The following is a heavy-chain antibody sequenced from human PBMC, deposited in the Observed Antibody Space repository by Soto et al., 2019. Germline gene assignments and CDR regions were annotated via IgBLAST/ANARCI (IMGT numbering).Heavy chain of an antibody. Sequence: QVQLVESGGGVVQPGRSLRLSCAASGFTFSSYAMHWGRQAPGKGLEWVAVISYDGSDKYYADSVKGRFTISRDNSQNTLNLQMNSLIADDTAVYYCAQALGELSPESDDDWGQGTLITVSS. CDR2: ISYDGSDK. D-gene: IGHD3-16*02. CDR1: GFTFSSYA. V-gene: IGHV3-30*18. J-gene: IGHJ4*02. CDR3: AQALGELSPESDDD.